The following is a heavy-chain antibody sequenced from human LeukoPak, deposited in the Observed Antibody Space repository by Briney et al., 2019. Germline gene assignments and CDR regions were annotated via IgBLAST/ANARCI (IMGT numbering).Heavy chain of an antibody. CDR3: ARSYTNYYDSSGYYYNYGMDV. J-gene: IGHJ6*02. V-gene: IGHV3-30-3*01. D-gene: IGHD3-22*01. CDR2: ISYDGSNK. Sequence: PGRSLRLSCAASRFTFSNYAMHWVRQAPGKGLEGVADISYDGSNKYYADSVKGRFTISRDNSRNTVYMEMNSLRAEDTAVYYCARSYTNYYDSSGYYYNYGMDVWGQGTTVTVSS. CDR1: RFTFSNYA.